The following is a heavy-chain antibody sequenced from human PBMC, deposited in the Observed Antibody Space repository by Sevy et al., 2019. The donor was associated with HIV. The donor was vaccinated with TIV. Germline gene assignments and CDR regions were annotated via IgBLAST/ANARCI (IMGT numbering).Heavy chain of an antibody. CDR2: ISAHSGDS. CDR1: GYTFSSHG. Sequence: ASVKVSCKASGYTFSSHGIIWVRQAPGQGLEWMGWISAHSGDSNYAQKFQGRVTMTTDTSTATAYMGLRSLRSDDTAVYYCARGRHYIAAPGPDHYYWCDSWGQGTLVTVSS. V-gene: IGHV1-18*04. D-gene: IGHD6-6*01. CDR3: ARGRHYIAAPGPDHYYWCDS. J-gene: IGHJ5*01.